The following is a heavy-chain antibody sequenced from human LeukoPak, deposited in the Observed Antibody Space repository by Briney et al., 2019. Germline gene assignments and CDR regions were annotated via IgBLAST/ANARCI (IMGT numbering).Heavy chain of an antibody. CDR1: GGSISSYY. J-gene: IGHJ4*02. D-gene: IGHD3-9*01. CDR2: IFYSGST. V-gene: IGHV4-59*08. Sequence: SETLSLTCSVSGGSISSYYWSWIRQPPGKGQEWIGYIFYSGSTNYNPSLKSRVTISVDTSKNQFSLKLSSVTAADTAVYYCARHPNDSRYLILDFWGQGTLVTVSS. CDR3: ARHPNDSRYLILDF.